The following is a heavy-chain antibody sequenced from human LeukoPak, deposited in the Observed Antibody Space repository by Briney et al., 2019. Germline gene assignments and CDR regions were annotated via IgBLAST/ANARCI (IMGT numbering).Heavy chain of an antibody. CDR1: GFTVSSNY. CDR3: AKGGDFWSGGSDY. Sequence: GGSLRLSCAASGFTVSSNYMSWVRQAPGKGLEWVSVIYSGGSTYYADSVKGRFTISRDNSKNTLYLQMNSLRAEDTAVYYCAKGGDFWSGGSDYWGQGTLVTVSS. V-gene: IGHV3-53*01. D-gene: IGHD3-3*01. CDR2: IYSGGST. J-gene: IGHJ4*02.